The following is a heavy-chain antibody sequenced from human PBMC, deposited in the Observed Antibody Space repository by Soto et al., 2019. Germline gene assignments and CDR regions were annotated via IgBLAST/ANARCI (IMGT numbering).Heavy chain of an antibody. J-gene: IGHJ6*02. D-gene: IGHD3-3*01. V-gene: IGHV3-48*02. CDR3: AREEGDYDFWSGYYTYYYYGMDV. Sequence: GGSLRLSCAASGFTFSSYSMNWVRQAPGKGLEWVSYISSSSSTIYYADSVKGRFTISRDNAKNTLYLQMNSLRDEDTDVYYCAREEGDYDFWSGYYTYYYYGMDVWGQGTTVTVSS. CDR2: ISSSSSTI. CDR1: GFTFSSYS.